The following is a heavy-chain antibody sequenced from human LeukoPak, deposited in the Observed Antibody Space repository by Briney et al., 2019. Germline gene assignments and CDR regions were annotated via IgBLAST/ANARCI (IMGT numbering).Heavy chain of an antibody. J-gene: IGHJ4*02. CDR2: IYYSGST. CDR3: ARVSAYSSGWSFDY. D-gene: IGHD6-19*01. Sequence: SETLSLTCTVSGGSISSYYWSWIRQPPGKGLEWIGYIYYSGSTNYNPSLKSRVTISVDTSKNQFSLKLSSVTAADTAVYYCARVSAYSSGWSFDYWGQGTLVTVSP. V-gene: IGHV4-59*01. CDR1: GGSISSYY.